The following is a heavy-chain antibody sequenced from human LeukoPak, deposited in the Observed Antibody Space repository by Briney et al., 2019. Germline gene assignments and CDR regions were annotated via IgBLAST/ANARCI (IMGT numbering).Heavy chain of an antibody. CDR3: ASTIAVAGTGYHYYYGMDV. Sequence: SETLSLTCTVSGGSISSSSYYWGWIRQPPGKGLEWIGSIYYSGSTYYNPSLKSRVTISVDTSKNQFSLKLSSVTAADTAVYYCASTIAVAGTGYHYYYGMDVWGQGTTVTVSS. CDR1: GGSISSSSYY. V-gene: IGHV4-39*01. CDR2: IYYSGST. D-gene: IGHD6-19*01. J-gene: IGHJ6*02.